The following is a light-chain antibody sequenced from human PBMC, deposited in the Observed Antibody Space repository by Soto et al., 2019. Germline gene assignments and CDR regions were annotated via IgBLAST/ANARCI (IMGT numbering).Light chain of an antibody. V-gene: IGKV3-15*01. Sequence: EIVMTQSPATLSVSPGERATLSCRASQSVSSNLAWYQQKPGQAPRLLIYGASTRATGIPARFSGSGSGTEFTLTISTLQSRDFAVYYCQQYNNCTETFGQGTKVEIK. CDR2: GAS. J-gene: IGKJ1*01. CDR1: QSVSSN. CDR3: QQYNNCTET.